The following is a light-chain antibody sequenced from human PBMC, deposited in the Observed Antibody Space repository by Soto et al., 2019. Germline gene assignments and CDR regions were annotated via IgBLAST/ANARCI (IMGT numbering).Light chain of an antibody. Sequence: QSVLTQPPSASGTPGQRVTISCSGSSSNIGSHTVNWYQQLPGTAPKLLIYSDNQRPSGVPGRFSGSKSGTSASLAISGLQSEDEADYYCAAWDDSLSGPVFGGGTKLTVL. CDR2: SDN. CDR1: SSNIGSHT. V-gene: IGLV1-44*01. J-gene: IGLJ2*01. CDR3: AAWDDSLSGPV.